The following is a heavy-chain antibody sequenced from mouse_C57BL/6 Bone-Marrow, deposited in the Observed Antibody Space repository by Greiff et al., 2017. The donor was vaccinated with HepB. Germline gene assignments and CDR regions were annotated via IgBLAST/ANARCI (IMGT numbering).Heavy chain of an antibody. Sequence: QVQLQQPGAELVRPGTSVKLSCKASGYTFTSYWMHWVKQRPGQGLEWIGVIDPSDSYTNYNQKFKGKATLTVDTSSSTAYMQLSSLTSEDSAVYYCASPLLYYKGFAYWGQGTLVTVSA. CDR2: IDPSDSYT. CDR3: ASPLLYYKGFAY. D-gene: IGHD2-1*01. CDR1: GYTFTSYW. V-gene: IGHV1-59*01. J-gene: IGHJ3*01.